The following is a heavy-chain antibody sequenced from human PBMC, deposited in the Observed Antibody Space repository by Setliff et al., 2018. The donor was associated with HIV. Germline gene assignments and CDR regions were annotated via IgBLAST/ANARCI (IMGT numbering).Heavy chain of an antibody. CDR1: GGSFSNYY. CDR3: ARESGGVVIKGAYYYYMDV. CDR2: IYTTGST. J-gene: IGHJ6*03. Sequence: SETLSLTCAVYGGSFSNYYWSWIRQPPGKGLEWIGYIYTTGSTNYNPSLKSRVTISVDTSKNQLSLRLSSVTATDTAVYYCARESGGVVIKGAYYYYMDVWGKGTTVTVSS. D-gene: IGHD3-3*01. V-gene: IGHV4-4*08.